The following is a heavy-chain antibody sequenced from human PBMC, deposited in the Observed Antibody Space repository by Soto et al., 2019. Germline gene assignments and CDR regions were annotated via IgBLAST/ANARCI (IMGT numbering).Heavy chain of an antibody. J-gene: IGHJ2*01. D-gene: IGHD6-19*01. CDR2: ISGSGGST. Sequence: EVQLLESGGGLVQPGGSLRLSCAASGFTFSSYAMSWVRQPPGKGLEWVSAISGSGGSTYYEDSVKGRFTISRDNSKNTLYLQMNRLRDEDTAVYYCAKRVVGSLSYEYLDLSGRGTLVTVSS. CDR3: AKRVVGSLSYEYLDL. CDR1: GFTFSSYA. V-gene: IGHV3-23*01.